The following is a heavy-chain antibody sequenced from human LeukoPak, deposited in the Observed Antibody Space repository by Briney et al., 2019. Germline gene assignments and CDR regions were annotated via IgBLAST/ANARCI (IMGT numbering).Heavy chain of an antibody. V-gene: IGHV3-21*01. J-gene: IGHJ4*02. D-gene: IGHD5-24*01. Sequence: GGSLRLSCAASGFTVSSNYMSWVRQAPGKGLEWVSSISSSSSYIYYADSVKGRFTISRDNAKNSLYLQMNSLRAEDTAVYYCARGGVWLQFFDYWGQGTLVTVSS. CDR3: ARGGVWLQFFDY. CDR2: ISSSSSYI. CDR1: GFTVSSNY.